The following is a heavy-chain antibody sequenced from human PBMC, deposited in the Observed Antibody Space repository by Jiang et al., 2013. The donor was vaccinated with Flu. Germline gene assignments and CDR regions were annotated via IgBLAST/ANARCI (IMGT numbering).Heavy chain of an antibody. CDR2: INPSGGST. CDR3: ARGYCTNGVCYRGYYYGMDV. CDR1: GYTFTSYY. V-gene: IGHV1-46*01. D-gene: IGHD2-8*01. J-gene: IGHJ6*02. Sequence: GASVKVSCKASGYTFTSYYMHWVRQAPGQGLEWMGIINPSGGSTSYAQKFQGRVTMTRDTSTSTVYMELSSLRSEDTAVYYCARGYCTNGVCYRGYYYGMDVWGQGTTVTVSS.